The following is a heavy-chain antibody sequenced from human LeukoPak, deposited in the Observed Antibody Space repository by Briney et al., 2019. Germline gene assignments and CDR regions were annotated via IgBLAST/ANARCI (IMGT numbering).Heavy chain of an antibody. J-gene: IGHJ6*04. V-gene: IGHV3-7*03. D-gene: IGHD3-10*01. CDR1: GFTFSSYA. CDR2: IKQDGSEK. CDR3: ARAQRITMVRGVNYYGMDV. Sequence: GGSLRLSCAASGFTFSSYAMSWVRQAPGKGLEWVANIKQDGSEKYYVDSVKGRFTISRDNAKNSLYLQMNSLRAEDTAVYYCARAQRITMVRGVNYYGMDVWGKGTTVTVSS.